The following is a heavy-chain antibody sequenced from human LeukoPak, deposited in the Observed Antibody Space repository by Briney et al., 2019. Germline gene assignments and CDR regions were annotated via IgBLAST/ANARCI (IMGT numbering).Heavy chain of an antibody. CDR3: ARAGY. Sequence: GGSLRLSCAASGFTFSSYGMHWVRQAPGKGLEWVSSISSSSSYIYYAGSVKGRFTISRDNAKNSLYLQMNSLRAEDTAVYYCARAGYWDQGTLVTVSS. CDR1: GFTFSSYG. V-gene: IGHV3-21*01. CDR2: ISSSSSYI. J-gene: IGHJ4*02.